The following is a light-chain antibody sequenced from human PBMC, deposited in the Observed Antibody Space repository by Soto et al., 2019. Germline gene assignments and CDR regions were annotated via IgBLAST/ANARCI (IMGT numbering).Light chain of an antibody. CDR3: QQGHNRPLT. V-gene: IGKV3-15*01. CDR2: GAS. J-gene: IGKJ2*01. CDR1: QSISSE. Sequence: EIVMTQSPATLSVSPGESATLSCRASQSISSELAWYQQKPGQPPRLLIYGASTRATGVPASFPGSGSGSDFTLTLSGLQSEDFAVYYCQQGHNRPLTFGQGTRLEI.